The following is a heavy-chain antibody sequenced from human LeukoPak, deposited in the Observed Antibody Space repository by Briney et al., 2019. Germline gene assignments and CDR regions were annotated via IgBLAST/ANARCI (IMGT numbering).Heavy chain of an antibody. CDR1: GGSISSGGYY. Sequence: SETLSLTCTVSGGSISSGGYYWSWIRQHPGRGLVWLGYIYYSGSTYYNPSLKSRVTISVDTSKNQFSLKLSSVTAADTAVYYCARSKYQLLPQYNWFDPWGQGTLVTVSS. CDR2: IYYSGST. V-gene: IGHV4-31*03. J-gene: IGHJ5*02. D-gene: IGHD2-2*01. CDR3: ARSKYQLLPQYNWFDP.